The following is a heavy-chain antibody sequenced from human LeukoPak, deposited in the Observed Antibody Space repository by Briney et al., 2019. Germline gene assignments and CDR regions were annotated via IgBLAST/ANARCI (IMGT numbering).Heavy chain of an antibody. V-gene: IGHV3-21*01. CDR3: ARSKSLYDFWSGYYRDDAFDI. D-gene: IGHD3-3*01. Sequence: GGSLRLSCAASGFTFSSYSMNWVRQAPGKGLEWVSSISSSSSYIYYADSVKGRFTISRDNAKNSLYLQMNSLRAEDTAVYCCARSKSLYDFWSGYYRDDAFDIWGQGTMVTVSS. CDR2: ISSSSSYI. J-gene: IGHJ3*02. CDR1: GFTFSSYS.